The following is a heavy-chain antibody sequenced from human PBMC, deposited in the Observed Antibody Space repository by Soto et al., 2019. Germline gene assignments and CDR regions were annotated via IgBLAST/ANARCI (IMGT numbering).Heavy chain of an antibody. CDR2: INPNGGVT. CDR1: GDSFTDYY. Sequence: QVQLVQSGAEVRKPGASVTVSCRSSGDSFTDYYIHWVRQAPGQGFEWMGWINPNGGVTQYAQKFQGWVSMTRDTSIRTVYMQLSRLRSDDTAVYYCARESGGATATLDYYGFYVDGWGTGNRVTVSS. V-gene: IGHV1-2*04. CDR3: ARESGGATATLDYYGFYVDG. D-gene: IGHD5-12*01. J-gene: IGHJ6*03.